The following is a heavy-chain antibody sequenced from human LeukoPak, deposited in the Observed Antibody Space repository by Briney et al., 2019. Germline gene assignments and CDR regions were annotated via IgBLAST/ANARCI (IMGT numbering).Heavy chain of an antibody. CDR3: ARTGSYYPDY. CDR2: ISSSGSTI. CDR1: GFTFSSYE. J-gene: IGHJ4*02. D-gene: IGHD1-26*01. V-gene: IGHV3-48*03. Sequence: GGSLRLSCAASGFTFSSYEMNWVRQAPGKGLEWVSYISSSGSTIYYADSVKGRFTISRDNAKNSLYLQMNSLRAEDTAVYYCARTGSYYPDYWGQGTLVTVSS.